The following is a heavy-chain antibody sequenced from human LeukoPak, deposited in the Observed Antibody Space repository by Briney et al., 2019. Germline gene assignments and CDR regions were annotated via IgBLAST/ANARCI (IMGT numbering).Heavy chain of an antibody. CDR2: INPSGGST. CDR1: GYTFTSYY. J-gene: IGHJ5*02. V-gene: IGHV1-46*01. Sequence: ASVKVSCKASGYTFTSYYMHWLRQAPGQGLEWMGIINPSGGSTSYAQKFQGRVTMTRDMFTSTVYMELSSLRSEDTAVYYCARGGLWRGYYESCWNWFDPWGQGTLVTVSS. CDR3: ARGGLWRGYYESCWNWFDP. D-gene: IGHD3-3*01.